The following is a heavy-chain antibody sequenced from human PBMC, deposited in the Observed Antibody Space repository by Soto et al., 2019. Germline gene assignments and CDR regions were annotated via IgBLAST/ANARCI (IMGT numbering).Heavy chain of an antibody. Sequence: SVRPSFASCACPVSGYYLSWIRRAPGKGLEWVSYISSSSSYTNYADSVKGRFTSSRDNAKNSLYLQMNSLRAEDTAVYCCASIRKRDGYNYFIWGQGTLVTVSS. CDR2: ISSSSSYT. D-gene: IGHD5-12*01. CDR3: ASIRKRDGYNYFI. CDR1: ACPVSGYY. V-gene: IGHV3-11*06. J-gene: IGHJ4*02.